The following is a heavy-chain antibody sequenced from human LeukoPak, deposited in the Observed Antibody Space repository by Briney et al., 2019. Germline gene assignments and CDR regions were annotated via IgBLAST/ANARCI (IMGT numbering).Heavy chain of an antibody. CDR3: ARHKSGYCSGGSCYSVLDV. D-gene: IGHD2-15*01. Sequence: SETLSLTCTVSGGSIGSYYWSWIRQPPGKGLEWIGYIYYSGSTNYNPSLKSRVTISVDTSKNQFSLKLSSVTAADTAVYYCARHKSGYCSGGSCYSVLDVWGQGTTVTVSS. V-gene: IGHV4-59*08. CDR1: GGSIGSYY. J-gene: IGHJ6*02. CDR2: IYYSGST.